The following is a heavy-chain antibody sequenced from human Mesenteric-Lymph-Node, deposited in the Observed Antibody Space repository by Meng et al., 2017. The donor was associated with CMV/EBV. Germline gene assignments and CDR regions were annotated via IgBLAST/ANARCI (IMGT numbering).Heavy chain of an antibody. J-gene: IGHJ4*02. D-gene: IGHD5-12*01. CDR2: IDSTGNYI. Sequence: GESLKISCAASGFTFSDYYMTWIRQVPGKGLEWVSSIDSTGNYIYYADSVKGRFTISRDNPRNSLFLQMGSLRAEDTALYYCARGGGGYEGGLYYFDYWGRGTLVTVSS. V-gene: IGHV3-11*04. CDR3: ARGGGGYEGGLYYFDY. CDR1: GFTFSDYY.